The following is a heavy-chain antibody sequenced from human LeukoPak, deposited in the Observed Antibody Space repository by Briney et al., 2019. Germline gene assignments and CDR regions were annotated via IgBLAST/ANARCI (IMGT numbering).Heavy chain of an antibody. CDR3: ERFEWALRWVDP. CDR2: VYYSCSI. V-gene: IGHV4-59*08. D-gene: IGHD1-26*01. J-gene: IGHJ5*02. CDR1: GGSISSYY. Sequence: NTSETLSLTCTVSGGSISSYYWSWIRQPPAKGLEWVGYVYYSCSINNNSYLKRRVTISVETSKNQIYLKLRFVTAADTAVYYCERFEWALRWVDPWGKGNLVTVSS.